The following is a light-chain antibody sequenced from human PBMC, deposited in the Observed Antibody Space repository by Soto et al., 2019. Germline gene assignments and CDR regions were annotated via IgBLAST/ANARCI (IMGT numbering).Light chain of an antibody. Sequence: AIQMTQSPSSRSASVGDRVTITCRASQDIRNDLGWYQQKPGKPPKPLIYGASTLQSSVPSRFSGSRSGTDFTLTISSLQPEDFATYYCLQDYNYPFTFGQGTKVDIK. V-gene: IGKV1-6*01. CDR1: QDIRND. J-gene: IGKJ2*01. CDR2: GAS. CDR3: LQDYNYPFT.